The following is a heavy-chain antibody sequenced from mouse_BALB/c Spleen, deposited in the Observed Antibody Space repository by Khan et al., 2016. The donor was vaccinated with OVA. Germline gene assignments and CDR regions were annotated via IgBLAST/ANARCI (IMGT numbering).Heavy chain of an antibody. CDR3: ARSGSISTVVATNFDY. CDR2: IRYSGST. V-gene: IGHV3-2*02. CDR1: GYSITSDYA. D-gene: IGHD1-1*01. J-gene: IGHJ2*01. Sequence: EVQLQESGPGLVKPSQSLSLTCTVTGYSITSDYAWNWIRQFPGNKLEWMGYIRYSGSTSYNPSLKSRISITRDTSKNQFFLQLNSVTTEDTATCYCARSGSISTVVATNFDYWGQGTTLTVSS.